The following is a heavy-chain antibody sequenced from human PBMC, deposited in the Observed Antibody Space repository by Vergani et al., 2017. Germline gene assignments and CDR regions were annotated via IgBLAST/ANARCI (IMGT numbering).Heavy chain of an antibody. Sequence: QVQLVESGGGVVQPGRSLRLSCAASGFTFNQYGMHWVRQAPGKGLEWVAVTWYDGNNKQYADSVKGRFTISRDNSKSTMYLQMNSLRDEDTGVYYCAQGGWNYWFDSWGQGTLVIVS. CDR2: TWYDGNNK. V-gene: IGHV3-33*06. D-gene: IGHD1-1*01. CDR1: GFTFNQYG. J-gene: IGHJ5*01. CDR3: AQGGWNYWFDS.